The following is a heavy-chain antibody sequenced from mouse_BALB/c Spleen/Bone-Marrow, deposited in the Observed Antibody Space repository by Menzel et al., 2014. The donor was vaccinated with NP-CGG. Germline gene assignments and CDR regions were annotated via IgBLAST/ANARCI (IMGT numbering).Heavy chain of an antibody. V-gene: IGHV4-1*02. CDR1: GFDFSRYW. J-gene: IGHJ1*01. Sequence: DVMLVESGGGLVQPGGSLKLSCAAPGFDFSRYWMSWVRQAPGKGLEWIGEISPDSSTINYTPSLKDKFIISRDNAKNTLYLQMSKVRSEDTALYYCARLNYYGNLFVWGAGTTVTASS. CDR2: ISPDSSTI. CDR3: ARLNYYGNLFV. D-gene: IGHD1-1*01.